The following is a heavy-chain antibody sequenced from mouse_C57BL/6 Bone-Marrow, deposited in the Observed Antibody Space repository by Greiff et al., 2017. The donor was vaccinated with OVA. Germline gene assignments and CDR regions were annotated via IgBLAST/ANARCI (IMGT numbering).Heavy chain of an antibody. J-gene: IGHJ4*01. V-gene: IGHV2-6*01. CDR3: ASRKTSAMDY. Sequence: VNLVESGPGLVAPSQSLSITCTVSGFSLTSYGVDWVRQSPGKGLEWLGVIWGVGSTNYNSALKSRLSISKDNSKSQVFLKMNSLQTDDTAMYYCASRKTSAMDYWGQGTSVTVSS. CDR2: IWGVGST. CDR1: GFSLTSYG.